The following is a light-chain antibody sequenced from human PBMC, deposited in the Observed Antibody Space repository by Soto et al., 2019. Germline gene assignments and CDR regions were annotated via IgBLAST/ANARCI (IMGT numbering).Light chain of an antibody. CDR3: SSYTSSSTLLYV. CDR2: EVT. J-gene: IGLJ1*01. V-gene: IGLV2-14*01. Sequence: QAVVTQPASVSGSPGQSITISCTGTSSDVGGYNRVSWYQQHPGKAPKLMIYEVTNRPSGVSIRFSGSKSGNTASLTISGLQPEDEADYYCSSYTSSSTLLYVFGTGTKLTVL. CDR1: SSDVGGYNR.